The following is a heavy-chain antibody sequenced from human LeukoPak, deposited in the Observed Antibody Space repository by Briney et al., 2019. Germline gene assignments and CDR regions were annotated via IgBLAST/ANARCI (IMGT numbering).Heavy chain of an antibody. D-gene: IGHD3-16*01. V-gene: IGHV3-30*04. CDR3: TTDDYDYVWGSLT. CDR2: ISYDGSNK. J-gene: IGHJ5*02. CDR1: GFTFSSYA. Sequence: GRSLRLSCAASGFTFSSYAMHWVRQAPGKVLEWVAVISYDGSNKYYADSVKGRFTISRDNSKNTLYLQMNSLKTEDTAVYYCTTDDYDYVWGSLTWGQGTLVTVSS.